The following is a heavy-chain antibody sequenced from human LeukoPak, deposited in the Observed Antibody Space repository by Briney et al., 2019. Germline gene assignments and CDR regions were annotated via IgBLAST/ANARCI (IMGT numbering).Heavy chain of an antibody. D-gene: IGHD3-16*01. CDR1: GFTFSSYS. V-gene: IGHV3-48*01. Sequence: GGSLRLSCAASGFTFSSYSMNWVRQAPGKGLEWVSYISSSSSTIYYADSVKGRFTISRDNAKNSLYLQMNSLRAEDTAVYYCARSKGGSQSSWGQGTLVTVSS. CDR3: ARSKGGSQSS. CDR2: ISSSSSTI. J-gene: IGHJ4*02.